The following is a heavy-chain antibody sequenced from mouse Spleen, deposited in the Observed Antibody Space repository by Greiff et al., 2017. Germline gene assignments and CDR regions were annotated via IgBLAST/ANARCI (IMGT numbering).Heavy chain of an antibody. CDR1: GYSFTGYY. Sequence: VQLQQSGPELVKPGASVKISCKASGYSFTGYYMNWVKQSPEKSLEWIGEINPSTGGTTYNQKFKAKATLTVDKSSSTAYMQLKSLTSEDSAVYYCARTDGVYFDYWGQGTTLTVSS. D-gene: IGHD1-1*01. CDR3: ARTDGVYFDY. CDR2: INPSTGGT. V-gene: IGHV1-42*01. J-gene: IGHJ2*01.